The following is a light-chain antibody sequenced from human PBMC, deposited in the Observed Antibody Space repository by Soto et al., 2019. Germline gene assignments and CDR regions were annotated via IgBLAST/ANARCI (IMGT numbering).Light chain of an antibody. J-gene: IGLJ3*02. V-gene: IGLV1-47*01. CDR3: AAWDDSLRGWV. CDR2: RDS. CDR1: SSSIGSNY. Sequence: QLVLTQPPSASGTPGQRVTISCSESSSSIGSNYIYWYQQLPGTAPKLLNYRDSQRPSGVPDRFSGSKSGTSASLAISGLRSEDEADYYCAAWDDSLRGWVFGGGTKVTVL.